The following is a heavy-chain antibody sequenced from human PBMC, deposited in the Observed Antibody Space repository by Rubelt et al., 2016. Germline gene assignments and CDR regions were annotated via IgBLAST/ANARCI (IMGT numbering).Heavy chain of an antibody. CDR1: GFTFSSYA. Sequence: QVQLVESGGGVVQPGRSLRLSCAASGFTFSSYAMHWVRQAPGKGLEWVAVISYDGSNKYYADSVKGRFTISRDNSKNPLYREMNSLRAEDTAVYYCAREITPADVDWGQGTLVTVSS. CDR2: ISYDGSNK. D-gene: IGHD2-2*01. V-gene: IGHV3-30*04. CDR3: AREITPADVD. J-gene: IGHJ4*02.